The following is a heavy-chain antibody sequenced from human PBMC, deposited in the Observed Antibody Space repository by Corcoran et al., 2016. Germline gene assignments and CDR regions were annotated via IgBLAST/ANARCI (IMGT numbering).Heavy chain of an antibody. Sequence: EVQLVESGGGLVQPGRSLRLSCAASGFTFDDYAMHWVRQAPGKGLEWVSGISWNSGSIGYADSVKGRFTLSRDNAKNSLYLQMNSLRAEDTALYYCASGESALDYWGQGTLVTVSS. CDR1: GFTFDDYA. J-gene: IGHJ4*02. CDR2: ISWNSGSI. V-gene: IGHV3-9*01. CDR3: ASGESALDY. D-gene: IGHD3-10*01.